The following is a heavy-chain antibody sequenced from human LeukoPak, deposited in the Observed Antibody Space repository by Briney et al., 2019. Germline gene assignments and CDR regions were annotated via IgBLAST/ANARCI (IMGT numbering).Heavy chain of an antibody. CDR1: GGSISSSSYY. J-gene: IGHJ4*02. D-gene: IGHD3-10*01. CDR2: IYYSGST. CDR3: ARGRWYYGSGSYEDY. V-gene: IGHV4-39*01. Sequence: SETLSLTCTVSGGSISSSSYYWGWIRQPPGKGLEWIGSIYYSGSTYYNPSLKSRVTISVDTSKNQFSLKLSSVTAADTAVYYCARGRWYYGSGSYEDYWGQGTLVTVSS.